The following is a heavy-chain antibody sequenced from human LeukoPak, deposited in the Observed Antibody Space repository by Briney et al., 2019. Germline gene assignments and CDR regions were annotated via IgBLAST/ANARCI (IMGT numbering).Heavy chain of an antibody. CDR1: GFTFSDYH. CDR2: ISGGGTI. J-gene: IGHJ4*02. D-gene: IGHD6-19*01. Sequence: SGGSLRLSCAASGFTFSDYHMNWIRQAPGKGLEWLSYISGGGTIYERDSVKGRFTISRDNAKNSLYLQMNSLRAEDTAIYYCAGEGSGWLPNFWGQGTLVTVSS. V-gene: IGHV3-69-1*02. CDR3: AGEGSGWLPNF.